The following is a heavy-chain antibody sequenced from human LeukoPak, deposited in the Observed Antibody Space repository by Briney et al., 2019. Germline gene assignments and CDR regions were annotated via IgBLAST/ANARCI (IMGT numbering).Heavy chain of an antibody. CDR1: GFAFSSYW. J-gene: IGHJ4*02. Sequence: GGSLRLSCAASGFAFSSYWMHWVRQAPGKGLVWVSRVNSDGSSTSYADSVKGRFTISRDNAKNTLYLQMNSLRAEHTAVYYCARGVIAVAGSGAEDYWGQGTLVTVSS. CDR3: ARGVIAVAGSGAEDY. D-gene: IGHD6-19*01. V-gene: IGHV3-74*01. CDR2: VNSDGSST.